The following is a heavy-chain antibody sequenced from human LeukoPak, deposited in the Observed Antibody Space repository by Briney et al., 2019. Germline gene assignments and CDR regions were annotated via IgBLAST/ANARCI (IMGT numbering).Heavy chain of an antibody. CDR1: GYTFTSYA. CDR3: AREEPYCSGGSCYYYFDY. D-gene: IGHD2-15*01. V-gene: IGHV1-69*04. CDR2: IIPILGIA. Sequence: ASVKVSCKASGYTFTSYAISWVRQAPGQGLEWMGRIIPILGIANYAQKFQGRVTITADKSTSTAYMELSSLRSEDTAVYYCAREEPYCSGGSCYYYFDYWGQGTLVTVSS. J-gene: IGHJ4*02.